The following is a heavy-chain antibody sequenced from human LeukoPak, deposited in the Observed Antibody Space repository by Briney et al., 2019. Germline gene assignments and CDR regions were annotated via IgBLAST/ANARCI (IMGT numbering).Heavy chain of an antibody. J-gene: IGHJ4*02. D-gene: IGHD3-9*01. Sequence: PSETLSLTCAVYGGSFSGYYWSWIRQPPGKGLEWIGEINHSGSTNYNPSLKSRVTISVDTSKNQFSLKLSSVTAADTAVYYCASGWDDYDILTGYYGYWGQGTLVTVSS. CDR1: GGSFSGYY. V-gene: IGHV4-34*01. CDR3: ASGWDDYDILTGYYGY. CDR2: INHSGST.